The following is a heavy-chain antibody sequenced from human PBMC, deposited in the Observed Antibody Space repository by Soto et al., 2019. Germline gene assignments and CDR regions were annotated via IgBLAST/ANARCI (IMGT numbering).Heavy chain of an antibody. CDR3: ARDGGGAVRRGYFDY. J-gene: IGHJ4*02. CDR1: GFTISDYY. Sequence: QVQLVESGGGLVKPGGSLRLSCAASGFTISDYYMSWIRQAPGKGLEWVSYTSSSGSTIYYVDSVKGRFTISRDNAKNSLYRKMNSLRAEDTAVYYWARDGGGAVRRGYFDYWGQGTLVTVSS. CDR2: TSSSGSTI. D-gene: IGHD6-6*01. V-gene: IGHV3-11*01.